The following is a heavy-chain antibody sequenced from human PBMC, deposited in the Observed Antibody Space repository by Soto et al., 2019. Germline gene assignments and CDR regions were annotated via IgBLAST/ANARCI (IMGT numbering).Heavy chain of an antibody. D-gene: IGHD2-2*01. CDR2: ISSSGSTI. J-gene: IGHJ4*02. Sequence: LSLTCAASGFTFSDYYMSWIRQAPGKGLEWVSYISSSGSTIYYADSVKGRFTISRDNAKNSLYLQMNSLRAEDTAVYYCARASAARYYFDYWGQGTLVTVSS. V-gene: IGHV3-11*01. CDR1: GFTFSDYY. CDR3: ARASAARYYFDY.